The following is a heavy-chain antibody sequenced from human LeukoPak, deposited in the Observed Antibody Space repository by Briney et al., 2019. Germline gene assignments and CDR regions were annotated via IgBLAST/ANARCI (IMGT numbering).Heavy chain of an antibody. Sequence: PSETLSLTWSVSGGSISTYYWSWIRQTPGKGLEWIGYVYDSGTTNYNPSLKGRVTISSDTSKNQFSLNLRSVNAADTAIYYCARHGGSLGYFDYWGQGTLVTVSS. J-gene: IGHJ4*02. CDR1: GGSISTYY. CDR3: ARHGGSLGYFDY. D-gene: IGHD1-26*01. V-gene: IGHV4-59*08. CDR2: VYDSGTT.